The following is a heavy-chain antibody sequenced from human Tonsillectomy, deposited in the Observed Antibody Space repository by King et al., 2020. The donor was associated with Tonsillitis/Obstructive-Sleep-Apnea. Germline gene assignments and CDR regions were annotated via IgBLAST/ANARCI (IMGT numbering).Heavy chain of an antibody. V-gene: IGHV3-11*05. CDR2: ISSSSSYT. Sequence: VQLVESGGGLVKPGGSLRLSCAASGFTFSDYYMSWIRQAPGKGLEWVSYISSSSSYTNYADSVKGRFTISRDNAKNSLYLQMNSLRAEDTAVYYCAREGKVGWELLGGGIDYWGRGTLVTVSS. CDR1: GFTFSDYY. J-gene: IGHJ4*02. D-gene: IGHD1-26*01. CDR3: AREGKVGWELLGGGIDY.